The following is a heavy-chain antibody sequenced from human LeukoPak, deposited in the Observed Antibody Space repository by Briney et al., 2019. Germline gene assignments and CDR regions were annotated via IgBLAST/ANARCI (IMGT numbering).Heavy chain of an antibody. CDR1: GFTVSSNY. J-gene: IGHJ6*02. CDR2: IYSGGST. CDR3: AREGSYYDSSGYYWGGYYYGMDV. Sequence: GGSLRLSCAASGFTVSSNYMSWVRQAPGNGLEWVSVIYSGGSTYYADSVKGRFTISRDNSKNTLYLQMNSLRAEDTAVYYCAREGSYYDSSGYYWGGYYYGMDVWGQGTTVTVSS. D-gene: IGHD3-22*01. V-gene: IGHV3-66*01.